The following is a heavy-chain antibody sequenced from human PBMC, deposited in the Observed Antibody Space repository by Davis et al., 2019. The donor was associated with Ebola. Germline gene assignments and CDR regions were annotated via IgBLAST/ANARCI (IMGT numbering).Heavy chain of an antibody. D-gene: IGHD3-9*01. CDR2: INNDGSRT. CDR1: GFTFRSHW. Sequence: HTGGSLRLSCVASGFTFRSHWMHWVRQAPGKGLEWVSRINNDGSRTKYADSVKGRLTISRDNAKNTLYLQMNSLRTEDTAIYYGVRLTGNDAFDLWGQGTMVTVSS. V-gene: IGHV3-74*01. CDR3: VRLTGNDAFDL. J-gene: IGHJ3*01.